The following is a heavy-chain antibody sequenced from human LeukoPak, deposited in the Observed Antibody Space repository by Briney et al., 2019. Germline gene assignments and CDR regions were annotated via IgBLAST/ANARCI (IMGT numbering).Heavy chain of an antibody. CDR2: ISSTSSYI. Sequence: PGGSLRLSCAVSGFTFSRYSMNWVRQAPGKGLEWVSTISSTSSYIYYADSLKGRFTISRDNAKDSLYLQMSSLRAEDTAVYYCSRDSGRGPPEAFDIWGQGTMVAVSS. CDR3: SRDSGRGPPEAFDI. CDR1: GFTFSRYS. V-gene: IGHV3-21*01. J-gene: IGHJ3*02. D-gene: IGHD2-15*01.